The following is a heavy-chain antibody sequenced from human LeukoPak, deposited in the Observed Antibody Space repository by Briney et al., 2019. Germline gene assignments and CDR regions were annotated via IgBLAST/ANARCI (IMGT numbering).Heavy chain of an antibody. V-gene: IGHV3-48*02. CDR2: IDSGSGNI. Sequence: PGGSLRLSCAASGFTFSSHGMNWVRQAPGKGLEWLSYIDSGSGNIYYRDSVKGRFTISRDNAQDSLYPQMDSLRDEDTAVYYCAREDDDWGPNTLDVWGQGTVVTVSS. D-gene: IGHD7-27*01. J-gene: IGHJ3*01. CDR1: GFTFSSHG. CDR3: AREDDDWGPNTLDV.